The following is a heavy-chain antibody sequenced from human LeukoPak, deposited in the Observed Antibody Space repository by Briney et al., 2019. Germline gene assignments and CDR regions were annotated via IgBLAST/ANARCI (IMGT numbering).Heavy chain of an antibody. CDR3: ARDKYVPAATHYYYYYGMDV. CDR2: IYYNGNT. D-gene: IGHD2-2*01. J-gene: IGHJ6*02. Sequence: SETLSLTCSVSDGSINSYYWNWIRRPPGKGLEWIGYIYYNGNTNYSPSLKSRVTMSVDTSKNLFSLKLSSVTAADTAVYYCARDKYVPAATHYYYYYGMDVWGQGTTVTISS. V-gene: IGHV4-59*01. CDR1: DGSINSYY.